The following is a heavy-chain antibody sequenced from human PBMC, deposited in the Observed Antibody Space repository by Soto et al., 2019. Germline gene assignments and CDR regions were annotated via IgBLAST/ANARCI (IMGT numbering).Heavy chain of an antibody. V-gene: IGHV1-8*01. D-gene: IGHD2-2*01. CDR3: ARGLGYCSSTNCRGDWFDP. CDR1: GYTFTSYD. CDR2: MSPNSGNT. Sequence: QVQLVQSGAEVKKPGASVKVSCKASGYTFTSYDINWVRQATGQGLEWMGWMSPNSGNTGPAQKFQGRVTMTRNISISTAYMELSSLRSEDTAVYYCARGLGYCSSTNCRGDWFDPWGQGTLVTVSS. J-gene: IGHJ5*02.